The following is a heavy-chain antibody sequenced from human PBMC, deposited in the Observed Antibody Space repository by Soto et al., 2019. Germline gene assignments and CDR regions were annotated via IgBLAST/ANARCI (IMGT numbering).Heavy chain of an antibody. CDR3: AIECYILTGYYRDY. J-gene: IGHJ4*02. CDR1: GGSISSGGYY. V-gene: IGHV4-31*03. Sequence: SETLSLPCTVSGGSISSGGYYWSWIRQHPGKGLEWIGYIYYSGSTYYNPSLKSRVTISVDTSKNQFSLKLSSVTAADTAVYYCAIECYILTGYYRDYCGQRTLVTVSA. D-gene: IGHD3-9*01. CDR2: IYYSGST.